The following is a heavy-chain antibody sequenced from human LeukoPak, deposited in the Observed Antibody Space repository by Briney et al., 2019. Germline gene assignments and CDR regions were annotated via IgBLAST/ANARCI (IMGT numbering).Heavy chain of an antibody. CDR1: GYTFTIYY. V-gene: IGHV1-46*01. CDR2: INPSGGST. J-gene: IGHJ6*02. Sequence: ASVKVSYKASGYTFTIYYMHWVRQAPGQGLEWMGIINPSGGSTTYAQKFQGRVTMTRDTSTTTFYMELSSLRSEDTAVYYCAREGMVDVATIKDYYYGMDVWGQGTTVTVSS. D-gene: IGHD5-12*01. CDR3: AREGMVDVATIKDYYYGMDV.